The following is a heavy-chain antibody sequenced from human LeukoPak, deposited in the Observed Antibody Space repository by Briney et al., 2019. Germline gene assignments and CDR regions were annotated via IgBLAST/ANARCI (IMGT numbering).Heavy chain of an antibody. CDR1: GSSIGSYY. V-gene: IGHV4-59*12. J-gene: IGHJ6*02. Sequence: PSETLSLTCTVSGSSIGSYYWSWIRQSPGKGLEWIGYIFYIGSTNYNPSLKSRVTISVDTSQNQFSLTLSSVTAADTAVYYCARAHSIASYYYGVDVWGQGTTVTVSS. CDR3: ARAHSIASYYYGVDV. CDR2: IFYIGST. D-gene: IGHD6-13*01.